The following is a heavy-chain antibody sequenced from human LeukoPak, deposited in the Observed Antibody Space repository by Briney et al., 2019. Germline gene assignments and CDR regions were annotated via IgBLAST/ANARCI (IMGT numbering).Heavy chain of an antibody. D-gene: IGHD3-10*01. CDR2: IKQDGSEK. J-gene: IGHJ4*02. CDR3: AREVHYYGSGNYFDY. Sequence: GGSLRLSCAASGFTFSSYWMSWVRQAPGKGLEWVANIKQDGSEKYYVDSVKGRFTISRDNAKNSLHLQMNSLRAEDTAVYYCAREVHYYGSGNYFDYWGQGTLVTVSS. CDR1: GFTFSSYW. V-gene: IGHV3-7*01.